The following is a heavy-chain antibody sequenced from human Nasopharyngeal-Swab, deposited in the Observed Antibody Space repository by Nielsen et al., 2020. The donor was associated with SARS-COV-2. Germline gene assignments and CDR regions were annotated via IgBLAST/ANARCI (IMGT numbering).Heavy chain of an antibody. J-gene: IGHJ6*02. D-gene: IGHD6-25*01. V-gene: IGHV4-34*01. CDR3: ARVEGGSPTPYYYYYYGMDV. CDR1: GGSFSGYY. CDR2: IDHSGST. Sequence: QTLSLTCAVYGGSFSGYYWSWIRQPPGKGLEWIGEIDHSGSTNYNPSLKSRVTISVDTSKNQFSLKLSSVTAADTAVYYCARVEGGSPTPYYYYYYGMDVWGQGTTVTVSS.